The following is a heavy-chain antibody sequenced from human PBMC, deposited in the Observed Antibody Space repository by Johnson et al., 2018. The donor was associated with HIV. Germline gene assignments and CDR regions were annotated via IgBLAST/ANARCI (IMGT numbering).Heavy chain of an antibody. D-gene: IGHD1-7*01. Sequence: QVQLVESGGGVVQPGRSLRLSCAASGFTFSSYAMHWVRQAPGKGLEWVAVISYYGSNKYYADSVRGRFTVSRDNSKNTLFLQLSSLSAEDTAVYYCARVASPAELLPWALDIWGQGTMVTVSS. V-gene: IGHV3-30-3*01. CDR1: GFTFSSYA. J-gene: IGHJ3*02. CDR2: ISYYGSNK. CDR3: ARVASPAELLPWALDI.